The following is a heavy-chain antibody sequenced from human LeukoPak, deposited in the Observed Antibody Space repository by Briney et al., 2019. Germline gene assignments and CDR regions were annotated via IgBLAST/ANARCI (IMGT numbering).Heavy chain of an antibody. J-gene: IGHJ6*03. CDR2: IYYSGST. CDR1: GGSISSSSYY. D-gene: IGHD6-13*01. CDR3: ATIGYNSSWYNYYYYYMDV. Sequence: SETLSLTCTVSGGSISSSSYYWGWIRQPPGKGLEWIGSIYYSGSTYYNPSLKSRVTISVDTSKNQFSLKLSSVTAADTAVYYCATIGYNSSWYNYYYYYMDVWGKGTTVTVSS. V-gene: IGHV4-39*07.